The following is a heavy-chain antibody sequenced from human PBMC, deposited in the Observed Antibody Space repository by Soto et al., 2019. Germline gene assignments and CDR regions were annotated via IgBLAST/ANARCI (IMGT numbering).Heavy chain of an antibody. CDR3: ARVSHSGSYYSNWCFDL. CDR1: GYTFTSYY. D-gene: IGHD1-26*01. V-gene: IGHV1-46*01. CDR2: INPSGGRT. Sequence: QVQLVQSGAEVKKPGASVKVSCKASGYTFTSYYIHWVRQAPGQGLEWMGVINPSGGRTSYSPSFQGRVTMNRDTSTSTVYMELSSVTAEDPAVYYCARVSHSGSYYSNWCFDLLCRGTLVSVSS. J-gene: IGHJ2*01.